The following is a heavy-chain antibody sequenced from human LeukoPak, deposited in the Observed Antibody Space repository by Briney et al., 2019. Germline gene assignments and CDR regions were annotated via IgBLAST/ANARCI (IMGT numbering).Heavy chain of an antibody. D-gene: IGHD3-10*01. CDR3: ARGGFGELLFDY. CDR1: GFTFSSYW. CDR2: IKQDGSEK. Sequence: GGSLRLSCAASGFTFSSYWMSWVRQAPGKGLEWLANIKQDGSEKYYVDSVKGRFTISRDNAKNSLYLQMNSLRGEDTAVYYCARGGFGELLFDYWGQGTMVTVSS. V-gene: IGHV3-7*03. J-gene: IGHJ4*02.